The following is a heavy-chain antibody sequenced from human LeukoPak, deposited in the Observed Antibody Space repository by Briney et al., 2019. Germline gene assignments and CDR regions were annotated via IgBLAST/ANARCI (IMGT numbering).Heavy chain of an antibody. D-gene: IGHD6-19*01. V-gene: IGHV3-48*02. Sequence: GGSLRLSCAASGFTFSGYSMNWVRQAPGKGLEWVSYISSSSTIYYADSVKGRFTISRDNAKNSLYLQMNSLRDEDTAVYYCASLSIAVAGTSDSDFDYWGQGTLVTVSS. CDR3: ASLSIAVAGTSDSDFDY. CDR1: GFTFSGYS. CDR2: ISSSSTI. J-gene: IGHJ4*02.